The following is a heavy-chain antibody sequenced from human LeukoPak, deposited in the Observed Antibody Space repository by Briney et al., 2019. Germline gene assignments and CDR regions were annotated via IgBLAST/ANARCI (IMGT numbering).Heavy chain of an antibody. V-gene: IGHV4-59*01. D-gene: IGHD3-22*01. Sequence: SETLSLTCTVSGGSISSYYWSWIRQPPGKGLEWIGYIYYSGSTNYNPSLKSRVTISVDTSKNQFSLKLSSVTAADTPVYYCARDGYDSSGYPVGAFDIWGQGTMVTVSS. CDR1: GGSISSYY. CDR3: ARDGYDSSGYPVGAFDI. CDR2: IYYSGST. J-gene: IGHJ3*02.